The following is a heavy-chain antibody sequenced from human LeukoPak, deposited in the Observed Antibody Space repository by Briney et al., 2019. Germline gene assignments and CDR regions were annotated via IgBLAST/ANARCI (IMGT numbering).Heavy chain of an antibody. CDR3: ARGLSHIVVVPAAPYYYYYYMDV. CDR2: MIPIFGTA. V-gene: IGHV1-69*05. J-gene: IGHJ6*03. D-gene: IGHD2-2*01. CDR1: GGTFSSYA. Sequence: SVKVSCKASGGTFSSYAISWVRQAPGQGLEWMGGMIPIFGTANYAQKFQGRVTITTDESTSTAYMELSSLRSEDTAVYYCARGLSHIVVVPAAPYYYYYYMDVWGKGTTVTVSS.